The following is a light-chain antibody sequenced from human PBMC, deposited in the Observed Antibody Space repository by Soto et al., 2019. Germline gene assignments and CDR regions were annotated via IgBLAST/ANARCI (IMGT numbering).Light chain of an antibody. CDR2: GAS. V-gene: IGKV3-20*01. J-gene: IGKJ1*01. Sequence: DIVLTQSPGTLYLSPRERATLSCRASQSVSSGYLAWYQQRPGQAPRLLIYGASSRATGIPDRFSGSGSGMDFTLTISSLAPEDFAVYYCQQSGDSQWTFGQGTKVDIK. CDR3: QQSGDSQWT. CDR1: QSVSSGY.